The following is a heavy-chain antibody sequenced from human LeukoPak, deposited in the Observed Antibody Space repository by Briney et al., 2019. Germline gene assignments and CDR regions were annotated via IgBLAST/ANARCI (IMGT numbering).Heavy chain of an antibody. CDR2: ISIDGSSS. D-gene: IGHD4-17*01. J-gene: IGHJ4*02. V-gene: IGHV3-74*01. Sequence: PGGSLRLSCAASGFTFSDYYMSWIRQAPGKGLVWVSRISIDGSSSVYADSVKGRFTISRDNAKNTVYLQMNSLRVEDTAVYYCARGGPHGDFDYWGQGTLVTVSS. CDR3: ARGGPHGDFDY. CDR1: GFTFSDYY.